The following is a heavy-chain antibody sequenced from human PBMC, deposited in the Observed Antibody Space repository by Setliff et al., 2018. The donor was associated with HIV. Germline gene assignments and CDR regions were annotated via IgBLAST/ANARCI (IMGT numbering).Heavy chain of an antibody. Sequence: SGPTLVHPTQTLTLTCTFSGFSLTTSGIRVTWVRQPPGKALEWLARIDWEDDKFYSTSLKTRLTISKDTSKNQVVLTMTNMGPLDTSTYFCARTYGSASKLDYWGPGTLVTVSS. J-gene: IGHJ4*02. V-gene: IGHV2-70*04. CDR2: IDWEDDK. CDR3: ARTYGSASKLDY. D-gene: IGHD3-10*01. CDR1: GFSLTTSGIR.